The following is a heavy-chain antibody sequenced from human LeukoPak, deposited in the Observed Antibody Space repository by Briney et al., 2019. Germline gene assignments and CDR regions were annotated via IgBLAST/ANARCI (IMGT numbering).Heavy chain of an antibody. CDR2: ITGNTGST. CDR1: GVTFSSNA. D-gene: IGHD3-10*01. Sequence: GGSLRLSCAASGVTFSSNAMSWVRQAPGKGLEWVSVITGNTGSTYYADSVKGRFTISRDNSKNTLSLQMNSLRAEDTAVYYCAKDAVAPGSGGDYFDYWGQGTLVTVSS. J-gene: IGHJ4*02. V-gene: IGHV3-23*01. CDR3: AKDAVAPGSGGDYFDY.